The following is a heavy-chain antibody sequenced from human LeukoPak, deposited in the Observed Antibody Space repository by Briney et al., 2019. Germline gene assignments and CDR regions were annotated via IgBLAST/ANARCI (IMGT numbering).Heavy chain of an antibody. CDR2: ISSSGSTI. CDR1: GFTFSSYE. Sequence: GGSLRLSCAASGFTFSSYEMNWVRQAPGKGLEWVSYISSSGSTIYYADSVKGRSTISRDNAKNSLYLQMDSLRAEDTAVYYCARGSRVSSSWLPYYYYGMDVWGKGTTVTVSS. D-gene: IGHD6-13*01. CDR3: ARGSRVSSSWLPYYYYGMDV. V-gene: IGHV3-48*03. J-gene: IGHJ6*04.